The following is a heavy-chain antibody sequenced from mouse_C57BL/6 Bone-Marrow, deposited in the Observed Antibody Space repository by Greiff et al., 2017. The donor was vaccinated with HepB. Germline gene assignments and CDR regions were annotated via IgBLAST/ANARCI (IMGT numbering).Heavy chain of an antibody. CDR1: GYTFTSYG. CDR2: IYPRSGNT. CDR3: ARSSTTVVAPYAMDY. Sequence: QLQQSGAELARPGASVKLSCKASGYTFTSYGISWVKQRTGQGLEWIGEIYPRSGNTYYNEKFKGKATLTADKSSSTAYMELRSLTSEDDAVYFCARSSTTVVAPYAMDYWGQGTSVTVSS. J-gene: IGHJ4*01. V-gene: IGHV1-81*01. D-gene: IGHD1-1*01.